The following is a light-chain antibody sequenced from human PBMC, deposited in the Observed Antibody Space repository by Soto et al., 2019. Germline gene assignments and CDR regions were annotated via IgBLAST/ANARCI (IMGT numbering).Light chain of an antibody. CDR2: LNSDGSH. V-gene: IGLV4-69*01. CDR3: QTWGTGTWV. Sequence: QPVLTQSPSASASLGASVKLTCTLSSGHSTYAIAWHQPQPEKGPRYLMNLNSDGSHTKGDGIPDRFSGSSSGAERYLTISSLQSEDEADYYCQTWGTGTWVFGGGTKVTVL. CDR1: SGHSTYA. J-gene: IGLJ3*02.